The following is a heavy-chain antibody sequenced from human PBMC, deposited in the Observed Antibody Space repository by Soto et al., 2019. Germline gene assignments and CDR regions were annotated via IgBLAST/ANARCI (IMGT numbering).Heavy chain of an antibody. CDR3: AREGALKPFSS. CDR1: GFTFSNYN. CDR2: ISGSSIYI. V-gene: IGHV3-21*01. J-gene: IGHJ5*02. Sequence: GGSLRLSCAASGFTFSNYNMNWVRQAPGKGLEWVSHISGSSIYIHYADSVRGRFTISRDNAKNSVYLQMDSLRVEDTAVYYCAREGALKPFSSWGQGALVTVSS.